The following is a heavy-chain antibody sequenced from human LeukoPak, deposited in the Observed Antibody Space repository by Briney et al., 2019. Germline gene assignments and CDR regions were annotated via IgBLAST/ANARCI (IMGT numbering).Heavy chain of an antibody. Sequence: SETLSLTCTVSGGSISSYYWSWIRQPPGKGLEWIGYIYYSGSNNYNPSLKSRVTISVDTSKNQFSLKLSSVTAADTAVYYCARLPPRAYCSSTSCYRSWFDPWGQGTLVTVSS. CDR1: GGSISSYY. D-gene: IGHD2-2*02. J-gene: IGHJ5*02. V-gene: IGHV4-59*01. CDR2: IYYSGSN. CDR3: ARLPPRAYCSSTSCYRSWFDP.